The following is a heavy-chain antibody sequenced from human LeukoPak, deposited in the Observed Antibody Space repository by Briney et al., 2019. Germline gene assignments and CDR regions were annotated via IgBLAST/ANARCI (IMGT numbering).Heavy chain of an antibody. J-gene: IGHJ6*03. CDR1: GDSINSSTYY. CDR3: ARHLRYFDWLSFYYYYMDA. D-gene: IGHD3-9*01. V-gene: IGHV4-39*01. Sequence: SQTLSLTCTVSGDSINSSTYYWGWIRQPRWKGLEGFGSIYYSGSTYYNPSLKSRVTISVDTSKNQFSLKLSSVTAADTAVYYCARHLRYFDWLSFYYYYMDAWGKGTTVTISS. CDR2: IYYSGST.